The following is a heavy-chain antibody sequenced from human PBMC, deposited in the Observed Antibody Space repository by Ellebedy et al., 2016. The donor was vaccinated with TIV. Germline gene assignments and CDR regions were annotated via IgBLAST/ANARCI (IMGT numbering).Heavy chain of an antibody. D-gene: IGHD3-22*01. Sequence: PGGSLRLSCTASGFTFSDHYMDWVRQAPGKGLEWVGRTRNKANSYTTEYAASVKGRFTISRDVSKNSLYLQMNGLKTEDTAVYYCARVGATSYNSDTSGPFDYWGQGTLVTVSS. V-gene: IGHV3-72*01. J-gene: IGHJ4*02. CDR2: TRNKANSYTT. CDR3: ARVGATSYNSDTSGPFDY. CDR1: GFTFSDHY.